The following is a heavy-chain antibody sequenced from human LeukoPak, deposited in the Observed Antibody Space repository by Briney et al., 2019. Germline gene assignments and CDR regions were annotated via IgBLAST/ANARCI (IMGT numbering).Heavy chain of an antibody. V-gene: IGHV3-74*01. CDR3: ARGQTYYDDSTGYHYYAFDI. D-gene: IGHD3-9*01. Sequence: GGSLRLSCAASGFTFSSYWMHWVRQPPGKGLVWVSRINSDGSSTNYADSVKGRFTISRDNGKKTLHLQMNSLRAEDTAVYYCARGQTYYDDSTGYHYYAFDIWGQGTMVTVSS. CDR1: GFTFSSYW. J-gene: IGHJ3*02. CDR2: INSDGSST.